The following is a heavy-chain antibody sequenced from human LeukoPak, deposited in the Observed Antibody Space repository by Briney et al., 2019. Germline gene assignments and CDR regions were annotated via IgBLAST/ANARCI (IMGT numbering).Heavy chain of an antibody. V-gene: IGHV3-11*01. Sequence: GGSLRLSCAASGFTFSDYYMSWIRQAPGKGLEWVSYISSSGTTMYYADSVKGRFTISRDNAKNSLYLQMNSLRAEDTAVYYCARVRGNSDYYYYMDVWGKGTTVTVSS. D-gene: IGHD4-23*01. J-gene: IGHJ6*03. CDR2: ISSSGTTM. CDR1: GFTFSDYY. CDR3: ARVRGNSDYYYYMDV.